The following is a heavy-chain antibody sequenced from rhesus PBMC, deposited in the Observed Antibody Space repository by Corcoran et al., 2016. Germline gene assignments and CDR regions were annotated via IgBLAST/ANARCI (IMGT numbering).Heavy chain of an antibody. CDR1: GGSISSSY. J-gene: IGHJ4*01. Sequence: QLQLQESGPGLVKPSETLSVTCAVSGGSISSSYWSWIRQAPGKGLEWIGYIYGSGSTTTYNPPRKSRVTLSVDTSKNQLSLKLSSVTAADTAVYYCARDQSYNMWTGYYGIDYWGQGVLVTVSS. D-gene: IGHD3-3*01. CDR3: ARDQSYNMWTGYYGIDY. V-gene: IGHV4-169*02. CDR2: IYGSGSTT.